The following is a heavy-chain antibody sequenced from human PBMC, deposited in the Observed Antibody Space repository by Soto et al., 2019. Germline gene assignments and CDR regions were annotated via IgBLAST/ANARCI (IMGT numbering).Heavy chain of an antibody. CDR3: SRSLDS. Sequence: GGSLRLSCAASGFTFSSFWMDWVRQAPGKGLEWLANINPDGSEKHYVDSVKGRFTISRDNAKNSLYLQMSSLTAEDSALYYCSRSLDSWGQGTRVTVSS. CDR2: INPDGSEK. J-gene: IGHJ4*02. CDR1: GFTFSSFW. V-gene: IGHV3-7*01.